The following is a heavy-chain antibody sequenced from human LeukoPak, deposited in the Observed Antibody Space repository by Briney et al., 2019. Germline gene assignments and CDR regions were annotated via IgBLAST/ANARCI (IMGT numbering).Heavy chain of an antibody. CDR1: GFTFSSYW. CDR2: INSDGSST. Sequence: GGSLRLSCAASGFTFSSYWMHWVRQAPGKGLVWVSRINSDGSSTSYADSVKGRFTISRDNAKNTLYLQMNSLRAEDTAVYYCAKSITMVQGVPHYFDYWGQGTLVTVSS. D-gene: IGHD3-10*01. CDR3: AKSITMVQGVPHYFDY. J-gene: IGHJ4*02. V-gene: IGHV3-74*01.